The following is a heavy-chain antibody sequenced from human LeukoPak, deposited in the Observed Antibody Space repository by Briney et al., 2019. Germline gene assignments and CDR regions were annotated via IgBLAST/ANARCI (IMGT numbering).Heavy chain of an antibody. Sequence: ASVKVSCKASGGTFSSYAISWVRQAPGQGLEWMGWFSAYNGNTNYAQKLQGRVTMTTDTSTSTAYMELRSLRSDDTAVYYCARDIPQDIVVVPAADYWGQGTLVTVSS. V-gene: IGHV1-18*01. CDR3: ARDIPQDIVVVPAADY. CDR1: GGTFSSYA. CDR2: FSAYNGNT. J-gene: IGHJ4*02. D-gene: IGHD2-2*01.